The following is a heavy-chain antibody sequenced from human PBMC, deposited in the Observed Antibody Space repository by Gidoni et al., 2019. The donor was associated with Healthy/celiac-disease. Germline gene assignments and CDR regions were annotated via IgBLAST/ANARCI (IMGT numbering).Heavy chain of an antibody. Sequence: QVQLVESGGGLVKPGGSLRLSGAASGFTFSDYYMSWIRQAPGKGLEWVSYISSSSSYTNYADSVKGRFTISRDNAKNSLYLQMNSLRAEDTAVYYCARSMVAARGSWFDPWGQGTLVTVSS. CDR3: ARSMVAARGSWFDP. CDR1: GFTFSDYY. CDR2: ISSSSSYT. V-gene: IGHV3-11*05. J-gene: IGHJ5*02. D-gene: IGHD2-15*01.